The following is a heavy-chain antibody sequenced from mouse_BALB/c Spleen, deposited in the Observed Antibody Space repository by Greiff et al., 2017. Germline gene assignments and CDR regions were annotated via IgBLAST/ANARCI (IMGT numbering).Heavy chain of an antibody. J-gene: IGHJ4*01. Sequence: EVNLVESGGGLVQPGGSRKLSCAASGFTFSSFGMHWVRQAPEKGLEWVAYISSGSSTIYYADTVKGRFTISRDNPKNTLFLQMTRLRSEDTAMYDCARGSGTKYYAMDYWGQGTSVTVSS. CDR2: ISSGSSTI. D-gene: IGHD4-1*01. CDR3: ARGSGTKYYAMDY. CDR1: GFTFSSFG. V-gene: IGHV5-17*02.